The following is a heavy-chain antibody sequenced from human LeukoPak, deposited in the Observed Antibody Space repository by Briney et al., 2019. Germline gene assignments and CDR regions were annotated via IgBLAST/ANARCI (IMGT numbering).Heavy chain of an antibody. D-gene: IGHD7-27*01. V-gene: IGHV1-69*13. CDR1: GGTFSSYA. CDR2: IIPIFGTA. CDR3: VRTPPNWGFDY. J-gene: IGHJ4*02. Sequence: ASVKVSCKASGGTFSSYAISWVRQAPGQGLEWMGGIIPIFGTANYAQKFQGRVTITADESTSTAYMELSSLRSEDTAIYYCVRTPPNWGFDYWGQGTLVTVSS.